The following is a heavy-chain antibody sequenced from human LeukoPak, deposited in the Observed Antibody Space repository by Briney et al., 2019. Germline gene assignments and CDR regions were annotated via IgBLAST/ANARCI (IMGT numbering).Heavy chain of an antibody. Sequence: PGGSLRLSCAASGFTFSNAWMSWVRQAPGKGLEWVGRIKSKTDGGTTDYAAPVKGRFTISRDDSKNTLYLQMNSLKTEDTAVYYCTTPRSLDVVVVPAQADAFDIWGQGTMVTVSS. V-gene: IGHV3-15*01. CDR1: GFTFSNAW. D-gene: IGHD2-2*01. CDR3: TTPRSLDVVVVPAQADAFDI. CDR2: IKSKTDGGTT. J-gene: IGHJ3*02.